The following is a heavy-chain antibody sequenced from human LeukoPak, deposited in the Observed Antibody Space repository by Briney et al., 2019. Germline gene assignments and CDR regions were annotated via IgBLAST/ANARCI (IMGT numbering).Heavy chain of an antibody. CDR2: IYISGGT. J-gene: IGHJ6*03. CDR3: AGAFGYRCMDV. D-gene: IGHD3-16*02. V-gene: IGHV4-4*07. Sequence: SETLSLTCTVSGGSINNYYWSWIRQPAGKGLEWIGRIYISGGTNYNPSLKSRVTISVDTSKNQFSLKLSSATAADTAVYYCAGAFGYRCMDVWGKGTTVTISS. CDR1: GGSINNYY.